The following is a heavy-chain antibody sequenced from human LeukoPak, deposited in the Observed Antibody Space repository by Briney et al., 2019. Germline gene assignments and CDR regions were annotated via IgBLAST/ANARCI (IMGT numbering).Heavy chain of an antibody. Sequence: PSETLSLTCAVYGGSFSGYYWSWIRQPPGKGLEWIGEINYSGSTNYNPSLKSRVTISVDTSKNQFSLKLSSVTAADTAVYYCARGGSYYYGSGSYNNWVDPWGQGTLVTVSS. CDR1: GGSFSGYY. CDR3: ARGGSYYYGSGSYNNWVDP. J-gene: IGHJ5*02. D-gene: IGHD3-10*01. V-gene: IGHV4-34*01. CDR2: INYSGST.